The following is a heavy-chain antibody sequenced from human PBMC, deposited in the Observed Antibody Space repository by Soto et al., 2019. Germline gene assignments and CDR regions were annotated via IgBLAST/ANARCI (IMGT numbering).Heavy chain of an antibody. CDR1: GVSISTAGYS. CDR3: ARDIVATSGAFDI. D-gene: IGHD5-12*01. Sequence: QVQLQESGSGLVKPSQTLSLTCAVSGVSISTAGYSWSWIRQPPGKGLEWIGYIYHTGSSYYNPSLKSRVTISLDRSRNQFSLNMSSVTAADTAVYFCARDIVATSGAFDIWGQGTMVTVSS. J-gene: IGHJ3*02. V-gene: IGHV4-30-2*01. CDR2: IYHTGSS.